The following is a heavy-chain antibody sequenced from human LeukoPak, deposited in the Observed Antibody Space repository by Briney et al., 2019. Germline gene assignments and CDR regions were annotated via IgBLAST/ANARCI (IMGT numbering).Heavy chain of an antibody. CDR2: IIPIFGTA. Sequence: ASVRVSCKPSGGAFSSYAISWVRPAPGQGLEWMGGIIPIFGTANYAQKFQGRVTITADKSTSTAYMELSSLRSEDTAVYYCARDGIAAAGTFYYYYYMDVWGEGTTVTVSS. CDR3: ARDGIAAAGTFYYYYYMDV. CDR1: GGAFSSYA. D-gene: IGHD6-13*01. V-gene: IGHV1-69*06. J-gene: IGHJ6*03.